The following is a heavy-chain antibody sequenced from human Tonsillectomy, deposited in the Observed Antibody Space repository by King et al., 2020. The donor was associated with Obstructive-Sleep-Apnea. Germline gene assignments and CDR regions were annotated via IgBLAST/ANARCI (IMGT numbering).Heavy chain of an antibody. CDR1: GYTFTSYG. Sequence: QLVQSGAEVKKPGASVKVSCKASGYTFTSYGINWVRLAPGQGLEWMGWISAYNGNTNYAQKLQGRVTVTTDTSTGPAYMELRSLRSDDTAMYYCARDRRGKDYYDSSGYYLGWFDPWGQGTMVTVSS. J-gene: IGHJ5*02. D-gene: IGHD3-22*01. V-gene: IGHV1-18*01. CDR3: ARDRRGKDYYDSSGYYLGWFDP. CDR2: ISAYNGNT.